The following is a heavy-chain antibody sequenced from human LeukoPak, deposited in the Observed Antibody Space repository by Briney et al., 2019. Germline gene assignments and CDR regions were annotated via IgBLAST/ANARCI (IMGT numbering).Heavy chain of an antibody. Sequence: GGSLRLSCAASGFTFSSYWMHWVRQAPGKGLVWVSRINSDGSSTTYADSVKGRFAISRDNAKNTLFLQMNSLSPEDTAVYYCARGPSGFDYFDYWGQGTLVTVSS. CDR2: INSDGSST. CDR3: ARGPSGFDYFDY. V-gene: IGHV3-74*03. CDR1: GFTFSSYW. J-gene: IGHJ4*02.